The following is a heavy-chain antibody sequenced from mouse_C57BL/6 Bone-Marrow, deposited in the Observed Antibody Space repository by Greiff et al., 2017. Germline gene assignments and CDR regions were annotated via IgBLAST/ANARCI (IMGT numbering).Heavy chain of an antibody. D-gene: IGHD1-1*01. Sequence: QVTLKVCGPGILQSSQTLSLTCSFSGFSLSTSGMGVSWIRQPSGKGLEWLAHIYWDDDKRYNPSLKSRLTISKDTSRNQVFLKITSVDTADTATYYCARRTTTVPCYWYFDVWGTGTTVTVSS. CDR2: IYWDDDK. CDR3: ARRTTTVPCYWYFDV. J-gene: IGHJ1*03. CDR1: GFSLSTSGMG. V-gene: IGHV8-12*01.